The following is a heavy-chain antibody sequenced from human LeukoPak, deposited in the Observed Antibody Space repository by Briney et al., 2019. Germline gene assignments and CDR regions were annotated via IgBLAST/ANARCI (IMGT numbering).Heavy chain of an antibody. CDR3: AREDYDSSNFDY. J-gene: IGHJ4*02. D-gene: IGHD3-3*01. V-gene: IGHV4-61*01. CDR2: IYYSGST. Sequence: PSETLSLTYTVSGGSVSSGSYYWSWIRQPPGKGLEWIGYIYYSGSTNYNPSLKSRVTISVDTSKNQFSLKLSSVTAADTAVYYCAREDYDSSNFDYWGQGTLVTVSS. CDR1: GGSVSSGSYY.